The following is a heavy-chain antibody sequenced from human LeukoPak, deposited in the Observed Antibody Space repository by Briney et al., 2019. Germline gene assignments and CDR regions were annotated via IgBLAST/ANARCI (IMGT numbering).Heavy chain of an antibody. CDR3: ARCRGPGVPAMRCWFDP. V-gene: IGHV3-33*08. CDR1: GFTFSSYG. J-gene: IGHJ5*02. D-gene: IGHD2-2*01. CDR2: IWYDGSNK. Sequence: GGSLRLSCAASGFTFSSYGMHWVRQAPGKGLEWVAVIWYDGSNKYYADSVKGRFTISRDNSKNTLYLQMNSLRAEDTAVYYCARCRGPGVPAMRCWFDPWGQGTLVTVSS.